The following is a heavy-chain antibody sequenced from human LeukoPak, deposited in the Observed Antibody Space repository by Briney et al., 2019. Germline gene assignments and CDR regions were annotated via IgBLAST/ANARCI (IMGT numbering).Heavy chain of an antibody. CDR3: ARGKTIRVADPFDY. D-gene: IGHD6-19*01. Sequence: GASVKVSCKASGYTFTNYGISWVRQAPGQGLEWMGRISTYSGTPNYAQKLQGRVTMTTDTSTNTAYMDLRSLRSDDTAVYYCARGKTIRVADPFDYWGQGTLVTVSS. J-gene: IGHJ4*02. CDR1: GYTFTNYG. V-gene: IGHV1-18*01. CDR2: ISTYSGTP.